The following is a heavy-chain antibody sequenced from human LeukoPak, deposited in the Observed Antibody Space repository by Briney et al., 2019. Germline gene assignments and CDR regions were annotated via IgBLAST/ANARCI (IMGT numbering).Heavy chain of an antibody. J-gene: IGHJ6*03. CDR3: ARAFGSATPPAPYYYYYMDV. Sequence: PSETLSLTCTISGDSIGRINYYWGWIRQPPGKGLEWIVSMSYSGHTYYNPSLKSRVTTSIDTSKNQFSLKLSSVTAADTAVYYCARAFGSATPPAPYYYYYMDVWGKGTTVTVSS. CDR1: GDSIGRINYY. V-gene: IGHV4-39*07. D-gene: IGHD5-12*01. CDR2: MSYSGHT.